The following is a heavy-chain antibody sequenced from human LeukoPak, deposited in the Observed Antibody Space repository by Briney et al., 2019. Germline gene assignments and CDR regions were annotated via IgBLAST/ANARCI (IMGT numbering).Heavy chain of an antibody. J-gene: IGHJ6*02. D-gene: IGHD1-1*01. V-gene: IGHV3-30-3*01. Sequence: GRSLRLSCAASGFTFSSYAMHWVRQAPGKGLEWVAVISYDGSNKYYADSVKGRFTISRDNSKNTLYLQMNSLRAEDTAVYYCARYDARYGMDVWGQGTTVTVSS. CDR1: GFTFSSYA. CDR2: ISYDGSNK. CDR3: ARYDARYGMDV.